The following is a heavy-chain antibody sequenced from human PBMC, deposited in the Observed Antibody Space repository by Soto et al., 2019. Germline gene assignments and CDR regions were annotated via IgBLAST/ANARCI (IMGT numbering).Heavy chain of an antibody. J-gene: IGHJ6*02. V-gene: IGHV1-8*01. CDR3: ARSLGYCSSTSCYLWYGMDV. Sequence: XSVKVSCNASGYTFTSYDINWVRQATGQGLEWMGWMNPNSGNTGYAQKFQGRVTMTRNTSISTAYMELSSLRSEDTAVYYCARSLGYCSSTSCYLWYGMDVWGQGTTVTV. CDR2: MNPNSGNT. CDR1: GYTFTSYD. D-gene: IGHD2-2*01.